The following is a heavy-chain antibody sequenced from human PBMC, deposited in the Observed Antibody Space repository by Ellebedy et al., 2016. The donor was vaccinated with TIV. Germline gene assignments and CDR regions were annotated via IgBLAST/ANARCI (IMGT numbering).Heavy chain of an antibody. CDR3: AKNAVTASFDS. V-gene: IGHV4-30-2*05. CDR1: GGSISSGGYS. D-gene: IGHD2-21*02. Sequence: SETLSLTCAVSGGSISSGGYSWSWIRQPPGKGLEWIGYIYHSGSTYYNPSLKSRVTISVDTSKNQFSLKLSSVTAADTAVYYCAKNAVTASFDSWGQGALVTVSS. J-gene: IGHJ4*02. CDR2: IYHSGST.